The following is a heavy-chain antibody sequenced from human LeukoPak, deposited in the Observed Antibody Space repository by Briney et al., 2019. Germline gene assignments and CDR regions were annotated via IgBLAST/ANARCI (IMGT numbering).Heavy chain of an antibody. D-gene: IGHD6-25*01. V-gene: IGHV3-53*01. CDR2: LYASGRT. J-gene: IGHJ4*02. CDR1: GFTVSTNY. CDR3: ARGDISGSYFDY. Sequence: GSLRLSCAASGFTVSTNYMSWVRQAPGRGLEWVSLLYASGRTYYTDSAKGRFAISRDASQNTLYLQMNSLKVEDTAVYYCARGDISGSYFDYWGQGTLVTVSS.